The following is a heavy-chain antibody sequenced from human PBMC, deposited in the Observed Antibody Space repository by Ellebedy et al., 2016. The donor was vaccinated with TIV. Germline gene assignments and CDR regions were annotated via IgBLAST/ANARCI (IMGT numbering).Heavy chain of an antibody. CDR2: INHSGIT. V-gene: IGHV4-34*01. Sequence: MPSETLSLTCAVYDGSFSDYYWSWIRQPPGKGLEWIGEINHSGITNYNPSLKSRVTISVDTSKNKFSLKLNSVTAADTAVYYCARGGAGGYWYFDLWGQGTLVTVSS. D-gene: IGHD4-23*01. J-gene: IGHJ2*01. CDR1: DGSFSDYY. CDR3: ARGGAGGYWYFDL.